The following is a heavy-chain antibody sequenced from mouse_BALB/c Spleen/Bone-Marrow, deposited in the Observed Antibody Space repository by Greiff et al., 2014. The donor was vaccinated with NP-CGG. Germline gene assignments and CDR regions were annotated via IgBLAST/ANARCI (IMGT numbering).Heavy chain of an antibody. D-gene: IGHD1-2*01. CDR3: AREKYGPAWFAY. CDR2: INPNNGDT. V-gene: IGHV1-26*01. J-gene: IGHJ3*01. CDR1: GYTFTDDY. Sequence: EVKVVESGPELVKPGASVKMSCKASGYTFTDDYMEWVKQSHGKSLEWIGDINPNNGDTFYNQKFKGKATLTVDKSSSTAYMHLNSLTSEDSAVYYCAREKYGPAWFAYWGQGTLVTVSA.